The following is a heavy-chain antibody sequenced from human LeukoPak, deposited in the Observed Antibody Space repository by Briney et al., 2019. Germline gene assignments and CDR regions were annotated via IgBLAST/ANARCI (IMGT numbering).Heavy chain of an antibody. J-gene: IGHJ4*02. CDR1: GFTFSSYS. V-gene: IGHV3-21*01. Sequence: GGSTRLFCAASGFTFSSYSMNWVRQAPGKGLEWVSSISSSTSYIYYADSVKGRFTISRDNAKNSLYLQMNSLRAEDTAVYYCARHVGSLHGEASKLMPGADYWGQGTLVTVSS. CDR2: ISSSTSYI. D-gene: IGHD3-10*01. CDR3: ARHVGSLHGEASKLMPGADY.